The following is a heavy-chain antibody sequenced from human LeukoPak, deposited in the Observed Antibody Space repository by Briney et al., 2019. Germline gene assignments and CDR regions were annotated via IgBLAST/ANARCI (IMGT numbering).Heavy chain of an antibody. V-gene: IGHV1-46*01. Sequence: ASVKVSCKASGYTSTSYYMHWVRQAPGQGLEWMGITNPSGGSTSYAQKFQGRVTMTRDTSTSTVYMELSSLRSEDTAVYYCAREVVVTAPHLDYWGQGTLVTVSS. J-gene: IGHJ4*02. D-gene: IGHD2-21*02. CDR1: GYTSTSYY. CDR3: AREVVVTAPHLDY. CDR2: TNPSGGST.